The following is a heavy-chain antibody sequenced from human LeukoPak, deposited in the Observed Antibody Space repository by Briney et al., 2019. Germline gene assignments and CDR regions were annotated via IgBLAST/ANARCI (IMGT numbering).Heavy chain of an antibody. V-gene: IGHV3-23*01. D-gene: IGHD6-25*01. CDR1: GFTFSSYA. CDR3: AKGGRVAALRPYYYYYYMDV. Sequence: QAGGSLRLSCAASGFTFSSYAMSWVGQAPAKGLEGVSAISGSCGSTYFADPAKGRFTISRDHYKNPLYLQMNSLRAEDTAVYYCAKGGRVAALRPYYYYYYMDVWGKGTTVTVSS. J-gene: IGHJ6*03. CDR2: ISGSCGST.